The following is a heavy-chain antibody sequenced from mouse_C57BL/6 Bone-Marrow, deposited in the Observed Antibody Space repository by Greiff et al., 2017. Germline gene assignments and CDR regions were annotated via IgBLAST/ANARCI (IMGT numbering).Heavy chain of an antibody. J-gene: IGHJ4*01. Sequence: EVMLMESGGGLVKPGGSLKLSCAASGFTFSDYGMHWVRQAPETGLEWVAYISSGSSTIYYADTVKGRFTISRDNAKNTLFLQMTSLRSEDTAMYYCARSYAMDYWGQGTSVTVSS. V-gene: IGHV5-17*01. CDR1: GFTFSDYG. CDR3: ARSYAMDY. CDR2: ISSGSSTI.